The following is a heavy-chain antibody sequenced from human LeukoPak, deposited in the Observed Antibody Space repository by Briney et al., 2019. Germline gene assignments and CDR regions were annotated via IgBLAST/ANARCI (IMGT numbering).Heavy chain of an antibody. J-gene: IGHJ3*02. D-gene: IGHD3-22*01. CDR2: LSSRGSSI. V-gene: IGHV3-48*03. Sequence: GGSLRLSCAASGLTFSSYEMNWVRQAPGEGLEWVSYLSSRGSSIYYADSVKGRFTISRDNAKKSLYLQMHSLRAEDTAVYYCARDSHKFDSSGYYPDAFDIWGQGTMVTVSS. CDR1: GLTFSSYE. CDR3: ARDSHKFDSSGYYPDAFDI.